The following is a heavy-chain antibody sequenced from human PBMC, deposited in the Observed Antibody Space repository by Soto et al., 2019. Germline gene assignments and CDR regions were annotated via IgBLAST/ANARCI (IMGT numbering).Heavy chain of an antibody. Sequence: GASVKVSCKASGYTFTSYGISWVRQAPGQGLEWMGWISAYNGNTNYAQKLQGRVTMTTDTSTSTAYMELRSLRSDDTAVYYCARNSCGYSYGYFDYWGQGTLVTVSS. V-gene: IGHV1-18*04. CDR2: ISAYNGNT. D-gene: IGHD5-18*01. CDR1: GYTFTSYG. CDR3: ARNSCGYSYGYFDY. J-gene: IGHJ4*02.